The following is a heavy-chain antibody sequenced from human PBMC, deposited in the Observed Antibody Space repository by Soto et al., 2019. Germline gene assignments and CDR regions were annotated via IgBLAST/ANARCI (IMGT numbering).Heavy chain of an antibody. CDR2: MNPNSGNT. Sequence: ASVKVSCKASGYTFTSYDINWVRQATGQGLEWMGWMNPNSGNTGYAQKFQGRVTMTRNTSISTAYMELSSLRSEDTAVYYCARDRNSGYYYDSSGYPLYYGMDVWGQGTTVTVSS. CDR3: ARDRNSGYYYDSSGYPLYYGMDV. V-gene: IGHV1-8*01. D-gene: IGHD3-22*01. CDR1: GYTFTSYD. J-gene: IGHJ6*02.